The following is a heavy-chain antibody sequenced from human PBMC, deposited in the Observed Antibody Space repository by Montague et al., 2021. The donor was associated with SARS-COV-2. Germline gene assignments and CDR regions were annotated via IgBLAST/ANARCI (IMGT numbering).Heavy chain of an antibody. V-gene: IGHV3-30*04. D-gene: IGHD4-11*01. CDR2: ISYDGSNK. CDR1: GFTFSSYA. CDR3: ARDPLVTTQRGYFDF. Sequence: SLRLSCAASGFTFSSYAIHWVRQAPGKGLGWVAVISYDGSNKYYADFVRGRFTISRDTSKNTLSLQMNSLRAEDTAVYYCARDPLVTTQRGYFDFWGQGTLVTVSS. J-gene: IGHJ4*02.